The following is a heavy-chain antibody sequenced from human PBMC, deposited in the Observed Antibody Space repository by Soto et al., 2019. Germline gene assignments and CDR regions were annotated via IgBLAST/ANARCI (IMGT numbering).Heavy chain of an antibody. CDR3: ARGPGLFNCGGDCRTLDY. J-gene: IGHJ4*02. V-gene: IGHV3-11*06. CDR1: GFTFSDYY. D-gene: IGHD2-21*02. CDR2: ISSSSSYT. Sequence: PGGSLRLSCAASGFTFSDYYITWIRQAPGKGLEWVSDISSSSSYTNYADSVKGRFTISRDNAKNSLYLQMNSLRAEDTAVYYCARGPGLFNCGGDCRTLDYWGQGTLVTVSS.